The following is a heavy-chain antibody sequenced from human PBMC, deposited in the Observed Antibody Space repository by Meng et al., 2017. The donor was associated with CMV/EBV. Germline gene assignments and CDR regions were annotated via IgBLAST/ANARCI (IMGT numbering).Heavy chain of an antibody. CDR3: ARGYYDSSGYNFDL. D-gene: IGHD3-22*01. CDR1: GGSVSSYA. J-gene: IGHJ2*01. V-gene: IGHV1-69*01. Sequence: VQLVEVGAEGNKPGAAVKVSCKASGGSVSSYAISWAPQAPGQWREWRGGISTIFGTANYAQKFQGRVTITADESTSTAYMELSSLRSEDTAVYYCARGYYDSSGYNFDLWGHGTLVTVSS. CDR2: ISTIFGTA.